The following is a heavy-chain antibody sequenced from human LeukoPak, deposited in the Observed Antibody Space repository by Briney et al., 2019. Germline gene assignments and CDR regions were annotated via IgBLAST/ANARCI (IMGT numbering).Heavy chain of an antibody. J-gene: IGHJ6*02. D-gene: IGHD3/OR15-3a*01. CDR1: GFTFSSYG. CDR2: ISYDGSNK. V-gene: IGHV3-30*18. CDR3: AKGRWTPYYYYYYGMDV. Sequence: GRSLRLSCAASGFTFSSYGMHWVRQAPGKGLEWVAVISYDGSNKYYADSVKGRFTISRDNSKNTLYLQMNSLRAEDTAVYYCAKGRWTPYYYYYYGMDVWGQGTTVTVSS.